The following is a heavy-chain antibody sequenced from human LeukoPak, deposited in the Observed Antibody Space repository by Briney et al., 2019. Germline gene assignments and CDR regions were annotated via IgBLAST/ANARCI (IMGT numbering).Heavy chain of an antibody. J-gene: IGHJ4*02. Sequence: ASEKVSCKASGYTFTSYYMHWVRQAPGQGLEWMGIINPSGGSTSYAQKFQGRVTMTRDTSTSTVYMELSSLRSEDTAVYYCARGYCSSTSCYIIDYWGQGTLVTVSS. D-gene: IGHD2-2*02. V-gene: IGHV1-46*01. CDR3: ARGYCSSTSCYIIDY. CDR1: GYTFTSYY. CDR2: INPSGGST.